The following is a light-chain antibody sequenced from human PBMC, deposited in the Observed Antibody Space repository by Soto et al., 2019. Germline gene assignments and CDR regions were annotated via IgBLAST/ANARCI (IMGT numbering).Light chain of an antibody. Sequence: QSALTQPASVSGSPGQSITISCSGTSSDVGTYNLVSWYQQYPGKAPRLMIYEVTKRPSGVSNRFSGSKSGNTASLTISGLQPEDEADYYCCSYAGSSSSIFGIGTKLTVL. CDR3: CSYAGSSSSI. CDR2: EVT. J-gene: IGLJ1*01. V-gene: IGLV2-23*02. CDR1: SSDVGTYNL.